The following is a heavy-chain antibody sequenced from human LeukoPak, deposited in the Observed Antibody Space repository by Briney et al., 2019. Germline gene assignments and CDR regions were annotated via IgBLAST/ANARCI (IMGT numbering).Heavy chain of an antibody. Sequence: GRSLRLSCAASGFTFSSYGMHWVRQAPGKGLEGVAVISYDGSNKYYADSVKGRFTISRDNSKNTLYLQMNSLRAEDTAVYYCAKDSTPLVVVPAATEYFQHWGQGTLVTVSS. CDR3: AKDSTPLVVVPAATEYFQH. CDR2: ISYDGSNK. J-gene: IGHJ1*01. CDR1: GFTFSSYG. D-gene: IGHD2-2*01. V-gene: IGHV3-30*18.